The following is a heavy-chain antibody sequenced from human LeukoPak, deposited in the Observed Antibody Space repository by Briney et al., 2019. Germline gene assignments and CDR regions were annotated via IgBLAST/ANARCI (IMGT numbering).Heavy chain of an antibody. D-gene: IGHD4-23*01. J-gene: IGHJ3*01. CDR1: GFTFNNSA. CDR3: AAEIYGGNTDCCTFDF. V-gene: IGHV1-58*02. CDR2: IGVAGGNT. Sequence: TSVKVSCKTSGFTFNNSAIQWVRQARGQGLEVVVWIGVAGGNTNYAQTLEGRITITRDMSTSTAYMELTSLRSDDTAVYYCAAEIYGGNTDCCTFDFWGPGTPVTVSS.